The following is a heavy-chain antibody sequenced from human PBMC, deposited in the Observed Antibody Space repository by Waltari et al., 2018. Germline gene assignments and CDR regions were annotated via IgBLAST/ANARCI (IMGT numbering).Heavy chain of an antibody. CDR2: IQRSGRT. CDR3: ARDRGRGIYLDS. Sequence: QMQLQESGPGLVKPSGTLSLTCTVSGDSMSSGDWRSWVRQPPEKGLEWIGKIQRSGRTNYNPSLESRVTISIDTSNNHFSLKVTSTTAADTAVYYCARDRGRGIYLDSWGRGTLVTVSP. J-gene: IGHJ4*02. V-gene: IGHV4-4*02. D-gene: IGHD2-15*01. CDR1: GDSMSSGDW.